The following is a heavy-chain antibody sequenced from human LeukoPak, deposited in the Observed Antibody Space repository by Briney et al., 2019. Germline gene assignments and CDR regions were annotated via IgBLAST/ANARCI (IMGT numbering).Heavy chain of an antibody. CDR3: ATSVDTAAGPY. CDR2: INHDGSAT. V-gene: IGHV3-7*01. J-gene: IGHJ4*02. Sequence: PGGVLRLSCATPGFTFYNYWMTWVRQAPGKGPGWVANINHDGSATFYVDSVKGRFAISRDNAESSLHLQMNSLRAEDTALYYCATSVDTAAGPYWGQGTLVTVSS. D-gene: IGHD6-13*01. CDR1: GFTFYNYW.